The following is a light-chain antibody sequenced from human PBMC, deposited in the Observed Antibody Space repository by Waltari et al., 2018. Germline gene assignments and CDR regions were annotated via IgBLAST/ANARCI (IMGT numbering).Light chain of an antibody. CDR1: QTVCSNY. Sequence: ELVLTQSPCTLSLYPGERSTLFCRAGQTVCSNYLAWYQHKPGQAPRLLMYGASTRDRGIPDRFSGSGSGTDSTLTISRLEPEDFAVYYCQQYDSPLTFGGGTKVEIK. J-gene: IGKJ4*01. V-gene: IGKV3-20*01. CDR3: QQYDSPLT. CDR2: GAS.